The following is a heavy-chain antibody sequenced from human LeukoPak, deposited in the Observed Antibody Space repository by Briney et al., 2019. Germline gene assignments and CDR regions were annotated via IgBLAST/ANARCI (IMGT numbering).Heavy chain of an antibody. CDR2: INAGNGNT. Sequence: GASVQVSCKASGYTFTSYAMHWVRQAPGQRLEWMGWINAGNGNTKYSQKFQGRVTITRDTSASTAYMELSSLRSEDTAVYYCARGGSTVVVPAAMPFDYWGQGTLVTVSS. V-gene: IGHV1-3*01. D-gene: IGHD2-2*01. CDR3: ARGGSTVVVPAAMPFDY. J-gene: IGHJ4*02. CDR1: GYTFTSYA.